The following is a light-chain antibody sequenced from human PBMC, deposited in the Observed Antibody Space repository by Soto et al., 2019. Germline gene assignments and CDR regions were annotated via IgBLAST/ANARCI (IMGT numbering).Light chain of an antibody. CDR2: EGG. CDR3: CSYAGISTFYV. V-gene: IGLV2-23*01. J-gene: IGLJ1*01. Sequence: QSVLTQPASMSGSPGQSITISCTGTSSDVGSYNLVSWYQQHPGKAPKLMIYEGGKRPSGVSNRFSGSKSGNAASLTISGLQAEDEADYYCCSYAGISTFYVFGSGTKVTVL. CDR1: SSDVGSYNL.